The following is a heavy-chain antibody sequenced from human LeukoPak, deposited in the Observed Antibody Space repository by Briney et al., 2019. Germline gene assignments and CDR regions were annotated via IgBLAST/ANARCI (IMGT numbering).Heavy chain of an antibody. V-gene: IGHV3-23*01. CDR1: GFTFSSYA. J-gene: IGHJ4*02. Sequence: GGSLRLSCAASGFTFSSYAMSWVCQAPGKGLEWVSAISGSGGSTYYADSVKGRFTISRDNSKNTLYLQMNSLRAEDTAVYYCAKSRLWFGEVYWGQGTLVTVSS. CDR2: ISGSGGST. CDR3: AKSRLWFGEVY. D-gene: IGHD3-10*01.